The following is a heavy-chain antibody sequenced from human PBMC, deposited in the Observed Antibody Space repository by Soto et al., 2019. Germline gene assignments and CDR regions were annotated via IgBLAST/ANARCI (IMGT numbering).Heavy chain of an antibody. CDR1: GYTITAHL. CDR3: ARSVGVTTLSYLDY. CDR2: IIPMFGTA. Sequence: GASVKVSCKASGYTITAHLLHWVRQAPGQGLEWMGGIIPMFGTATHTQNFQGRLTITADESTSTAYMELSSLRSEDTAVYFCARSVGVTTLSYLDYWGQGTLVTVSS. J-gene: IGHJ4*02. D-gene: IGHD1-26*01. V-gene: IGHV1-69*13.